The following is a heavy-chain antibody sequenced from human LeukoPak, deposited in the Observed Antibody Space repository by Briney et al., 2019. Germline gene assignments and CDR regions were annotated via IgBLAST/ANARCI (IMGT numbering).Heavy chain of an antibody. CDR2: INPSGGST. CDR3: ARVRRLAVAGV. D-gene: IGHD6-19*01. V-gene: IGHV1-46*01. Sequence: ASVKVSCKASGYTFTSYYMHWVRPAPGQGLEWMGIINPSGGSTSYAQKFQGRVTMTRDTSTSTVYMELSSLRSEDTAVYYCARVRRLAVAGVWGQGTLVTVSS. CDR1: GYTFTSYY. J-gene: IGHJ4*02.